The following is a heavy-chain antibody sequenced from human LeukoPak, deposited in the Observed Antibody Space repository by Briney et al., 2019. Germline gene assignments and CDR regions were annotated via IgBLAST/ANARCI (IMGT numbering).Heavy chain of an antibody. D-gene: IGHD1-26*01. J-gene: IGHJ4*02. CDR2: INSDGSTT. CDR3: ARRSSGSPPYYFDY. V-gene: IGHV3-74*01. CDR1: GFTLSLAW. Sequence: PGRSLRLSCATSGFTLSLAWMHWVRQAPGKGLVWVSRINSDGSTTNYADSVKGRFTISRDNAKNTLDLQMNSLRAEDTAVYYCARRSSGSPPYYFDYWGQGTLVTVSS.